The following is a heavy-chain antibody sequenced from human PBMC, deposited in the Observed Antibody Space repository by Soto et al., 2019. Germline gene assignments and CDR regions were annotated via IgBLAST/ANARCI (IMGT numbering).Heavy chain of an antibody. V-gene: IGHV3-33*01. Sequence: GGSLRLSCAASGFTFSSYGMHWVRQAPGKGLEWVAVIWYDGSNKYYADSVKGRFTISRDNSKNTLYLQMNSLRTEDTAVYYCARVYDYGGNLGSLVMDVWGQGTTVTVSS. J-gene: IGHJ6*02. CDR3: ARVYDYGGNLGSLVMDV. CDR1: GFTFSSYG. D-gene: IGHD4-17*01. CDR2: IWYDGSNK.